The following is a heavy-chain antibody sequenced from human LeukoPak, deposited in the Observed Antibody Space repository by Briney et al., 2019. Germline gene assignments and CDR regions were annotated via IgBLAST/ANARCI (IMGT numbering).Heavy chain of an antibody. CDR1: GYTFTSYD. D-gene: IGHD6-13*01. CDR2: MNPNSGNT. V-gene: IGHV1-8*01. CDR3: ARRLDSSSWYVAFDI. J-gene: IGHJ3*02. Sequence: ASVKVSCKASGYTFTSYDINWVRQATGQGLEWMGWMNPNSGNTGYAQKFQGRVTMTRNTSISTAYMELSSLRSGDTAVYYCARRLDSSSWYVAFDIWGQGTMITVSS.